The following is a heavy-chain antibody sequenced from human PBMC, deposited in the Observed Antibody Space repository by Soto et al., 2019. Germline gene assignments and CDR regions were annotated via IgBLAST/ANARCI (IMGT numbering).Heavy chain of an antibody. V-gene: IGHV1-69*13. CDR3: ARRLGLRYNWNYGWFDP. CDR1: GGTFSSYA. D-gene: IGHD1-7*01. Sequence: GASVKVSCKASGGTFSSYAISWVRQAPGQGLEWMGGIIPIFGTANYAQKFQGRVTITADESTSTAYMELSSLRSEDTAVYYCARRLGLRYNWNYGWFDPWGQGTLVTVSS. CDR2: IIPIFGTA. J-gene: IGHJ5*02.